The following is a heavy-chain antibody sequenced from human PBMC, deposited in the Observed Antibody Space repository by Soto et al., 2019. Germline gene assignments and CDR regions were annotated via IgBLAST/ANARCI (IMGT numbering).Heavy chain of an antibody. J-gene: IGHJ6*02. CDR1: GYTLTEIS. CDR3: ARGERLYYFYYGMDV. CDR2: LDPEDGET. V-gene: IGHV1-24*01. Sequence: GASVKVSCKVSGYTLTEISMHWVRQAHGKGLEWMGGLDPEDGETIYAQKFQGRVTMTRDTSASTAFLELSSLKSEDTAVYYCARGERLYYFYYGMDVWGQGSTVTVSS. D-gene: IGHD3-3*01.